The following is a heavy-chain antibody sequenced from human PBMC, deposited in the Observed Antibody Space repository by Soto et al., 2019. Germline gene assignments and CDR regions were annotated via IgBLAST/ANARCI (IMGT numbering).Heavy chain of an antibody. D-gene: IGHD2-15*01. J-gene: IGHJ4*02. CDR3: AKDGRKYCSGGSCYYFDY. CDR2: ISWNSGSI. CDR1: GFTFDDYG. Sequence: GGSLRLSCAASGFTFDDYGMHWVRQAPGKGLEWVSGISWNSGSIGYADSVKGRFTISRDNAKNSLYLQMNSLRAEDTALYYCAKDGRKYCSGGSCYYFDYWGQGTLVTVSS. V-gene: IGHV3-9*01.